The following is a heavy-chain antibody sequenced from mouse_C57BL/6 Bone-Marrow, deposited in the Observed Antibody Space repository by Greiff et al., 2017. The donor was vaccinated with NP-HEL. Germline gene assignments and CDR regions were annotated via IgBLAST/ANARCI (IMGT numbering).Heavy chain of an antibody. V-gene: IGHV5-17*01. Sequence: EVNVVESGGGLVKPGGSLKLSCAASGFTFSDSGMHWVRQAPEKGLEWVAYISSGGSTIYYADTVKGRFTISRDNAKNTLFLQMTSLRSEDTAMYYCARGGDGNYAMDYWGQGTSVTVSS. D-gene: IGHD2-1*01. J-gene: IGHJ4*01. CDR1: GFTFSDSG. CDR2: ISSGGSTI. CDR3: ARGGDGNYAMDY.